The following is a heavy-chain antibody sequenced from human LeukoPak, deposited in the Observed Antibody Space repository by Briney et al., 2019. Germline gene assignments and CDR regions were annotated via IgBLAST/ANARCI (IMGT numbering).Heavy chain of an antibody. CDR3: ARDVPVDGYSGYELDY. D-gene: IGHD5-12*01. V-gene: IGHV1-69*04. CDR1: GGAFSSYA. J-gene: IGHJ4*02. Sequence: SVKVSCKASGGAFSSYAISWVGQAPGQGLEWMGRIIPILGIANYAQKFQGRVTITADKSTSTAYMELSSLRSEDTAVYYCARDVPVDGYSGYELDYWGQGTLVTVSS. CDR2: IIPILGIA.